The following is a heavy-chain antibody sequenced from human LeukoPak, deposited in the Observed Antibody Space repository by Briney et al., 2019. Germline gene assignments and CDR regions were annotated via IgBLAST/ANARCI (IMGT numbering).Heavy chain of an antibody. Sequence: GGSLRLSCAASGFTFSSYEMNWVRQAPGKGLEWVSYISSSGSTIYYADSVKGRFTISRDNAKHSLYLQMNSLRAEDTAVYYCARRPGIAAPDFDYWGQGTLVTVSS. V-gene: IGHV3-48*03. CDR2: ISSSGSTI. J-gene: IGHJ4*02. CDR3: ARRPGIAAPDFDY. CDR1: GFTFSSYE. D-gene: IGHD6-13*01.